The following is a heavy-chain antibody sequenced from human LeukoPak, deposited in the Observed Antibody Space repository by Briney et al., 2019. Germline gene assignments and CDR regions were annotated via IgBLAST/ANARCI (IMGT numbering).Heavy chain of an antibody. CDR2: ISSSSSYI. D-gene: IGHD3-9*01. CDR1: GFTFSSYS. J-gene: IGHJ4*02. V-gene: IGHV3-21*01. CDR3: ARDREGGFDWLLHQYYFGY. Sequence: PGGSLRLSCAASGFTFSSYSMNWVRQAPGKGLEWVSSISSSSSYIYYADSVKGRFTISRDNAKNSLYLQMNSLRAEDTAVYYCARDREGGFDWLLHQYYFGYWGQGTLVTVSS.